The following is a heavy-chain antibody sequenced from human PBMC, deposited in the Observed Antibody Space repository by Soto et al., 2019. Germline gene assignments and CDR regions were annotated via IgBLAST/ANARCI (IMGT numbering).Heavy chain of an antibody. Sequence: XSVKVSCKASGYPFTSYDINWVRQATGQGLEWMGWMNPNSGNTGYAQKFQGRVTMTRNTSISTAYMELSSLRSEDTAVYYCARGLEYSYGSWYYGMDVWGQGTTVTVSS. CDR1: GYPFTSYD. CDR3: ARGLEYSYGSWYYGMDV. CDR2: MNPNSGNT. J-gene: IGHJ6*02. V-gene: IGHV1-8*01. D-gene: IGHD5-18*01.